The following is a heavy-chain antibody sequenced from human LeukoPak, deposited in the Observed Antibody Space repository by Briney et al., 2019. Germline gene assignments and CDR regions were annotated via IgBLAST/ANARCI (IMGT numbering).Heavy chain of an antibody. CDR2: IYPGDSDT. V-gene: IGHV5-51*01. CDR3: ARRRLAQESIRPGIDAFDV. CDR1: GYSFTSYW. Sequence: GESLKISCKGSGYSFTSYWIGWVRQMPGKGLEWMGIIYPGDSDTRYSPSFQGQVTMAADKSISTAYLQLQASDTAIYYCARRRLAQESIRPGIDAFDVWGQGTVVTVSA. J-gene: IGHJ3*01. D-gene: IGHD3-16*01.